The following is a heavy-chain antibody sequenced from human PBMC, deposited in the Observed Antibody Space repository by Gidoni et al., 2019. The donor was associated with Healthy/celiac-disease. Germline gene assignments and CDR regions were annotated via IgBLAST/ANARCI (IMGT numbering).Heavy chain of an antibody. Sequence: QVQLVESGGGVVQPGRSLRFSCAASGFTFSSYAMHWVRQAPGKGLEWVAVVSYDGSNKYYADSVKGRFTISRDNSKNTLYLQMNSLRAEDTAVYYCATSVDIVATMPPGPFDYWGQGTLVTVSS. D-gene: IGHD5-12*01. CDR2: VSYDGSNK. J-gene: IGHJ4*02. CDR1: GFTFSSYA. CDR3: ATSVDIVATMPPGPFDY. V-gene: IGHV3-30-3*01.